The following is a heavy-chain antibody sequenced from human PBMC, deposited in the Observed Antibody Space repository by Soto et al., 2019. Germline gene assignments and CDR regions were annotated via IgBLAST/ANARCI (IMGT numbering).Heavy chain of an antibody. D-gene: IGHD5-12*01. V-gene: IGHV5-10-1*01. Sequence: EVQLVQSGAEVKKPGESLRISCKGLGYSFSNYWINWVRQMPGKGLEWMGRIDPSDSYTNYSPSSQGHVTISADKSNNTAYLQWNSLQASDTAIYYCARRGYTGYEELDYWGQGTLVTVSS. J-gene: IGHJ4*02. CDR2: IDPSDSYT. CDR1: GYSFSNYW. CDR3: ARRGYTGYEELDY.